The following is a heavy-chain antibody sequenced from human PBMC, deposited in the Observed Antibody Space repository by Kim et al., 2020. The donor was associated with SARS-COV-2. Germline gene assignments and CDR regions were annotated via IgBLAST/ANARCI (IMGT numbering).Heavy chain of an antibody. D-gene: IGHD6-19*01. V-gene: IGHV4-4*07. J-gene: IGHJ3*02. Sequence: YSPSPTSRVTMSVDTTKNQFSLKLSSVTAEDTAVYYCARKRGGWKSAFDIWGQGTVVTVSS. CDR3: ARKRGGWKSAFDI.